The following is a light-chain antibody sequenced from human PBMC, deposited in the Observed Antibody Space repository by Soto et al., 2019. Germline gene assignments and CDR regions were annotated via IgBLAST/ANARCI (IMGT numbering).Light chain of an antibody. J-gene: IGLJ2*01. V-gene: IGLV2-8*01. CDR2: EVS. CDR1: SSDVGGYNY. CDR3: SSYAGSNNLGV. Sequence: PVLTQPPSASGSPGQSVTISCTGTSSDVGGYNYVSWYQQHPGKAPKLMIYEVSKRPSGVPDRFSGSKSGNTASLTVSGLQAEDEADYYCSSYAGSNNLGVFGGGTKVTVL.